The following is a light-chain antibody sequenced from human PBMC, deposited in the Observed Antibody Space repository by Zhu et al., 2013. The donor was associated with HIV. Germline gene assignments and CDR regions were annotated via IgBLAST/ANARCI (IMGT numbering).Light chain of an antibody. J-gene: IGKJ1*01. Sequence: EIVMTQSPATLSVSPGERATLSCRASQSVSSNLAWYQQKPGQTPRLLIYETSTRATGVPDRFSGSGSWTDFTLTISRLEADDSAVYYCQHYYVTPQTFGQGTKVEI. CDR2: ETS. V-gene: IGKV3D-15*02. CDR3: QHYYVTPQT. CDR1: QSVSSN.